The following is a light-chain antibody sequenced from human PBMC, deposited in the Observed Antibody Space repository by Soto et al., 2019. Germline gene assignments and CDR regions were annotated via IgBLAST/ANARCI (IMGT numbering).Light chain of an antibody. J-gene: IGKJ1*01. CDR3: QQYNNWPGT. CDR2: GAS. V-gene: IGKV3-15*01. Sequence: VLTHPPGTLSVSPGERATLSCRASQSVSSKLAWYQQKPGQAPRLLFYGASTGATGIPARFSGSGSETEFTLSISSLQSEDFAVYYCQQYNNWPGTFGQGTKVDIK. CDR1: QSVSSK.